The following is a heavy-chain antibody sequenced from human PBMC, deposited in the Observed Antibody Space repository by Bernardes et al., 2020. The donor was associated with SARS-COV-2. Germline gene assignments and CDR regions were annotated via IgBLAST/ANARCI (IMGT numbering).Heavy chain of an antibody. Sequence: SETLSLTCGVSGGSISTTNWWSWVRQPPGKGLEWIGEIFQSGTTTYNPSLKSRVTISVDKSKNQFSLKLSSVTAADTAVYYCARGAFLKGVAAGFYYFDYWGQGALVTVSS. J-gene: IGHJ4*02. D-gene: IGHD2-15*01. CDR2: IFQSGTT. V-gene: IGHV4-4*02. CDR3: ARGAFLKGVAAGFYYFDY. CDR1: GGSISTTNW.